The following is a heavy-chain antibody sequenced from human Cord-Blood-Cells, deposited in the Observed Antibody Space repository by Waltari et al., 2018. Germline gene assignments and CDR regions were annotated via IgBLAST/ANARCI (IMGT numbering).Heavy chain of an antibody. V-gene: IGHV1-69*06. D-gene: IGHD3-9*01. CDR1: GGTFSSYA. J-gene: IGHJ3*02. CDR3: ARGGSDILTGPDAFDI. CDR2: IIPIFGTA. Sequence: QVQLVQSGAEVKKPGSSVKVSCKASGGTFSSYAISWVRQAPGQGLEWMGGIIPIFGTANYAQKFQGRVTITADKSTSTAYMELSSLRSEDAAVYYCARGGSDILTGPDAFDIWGQGTMVTVSS.